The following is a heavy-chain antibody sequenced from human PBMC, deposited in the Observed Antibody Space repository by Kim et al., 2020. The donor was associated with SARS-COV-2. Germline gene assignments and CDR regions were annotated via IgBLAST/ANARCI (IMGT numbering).Heavy chain of an antibody. CDR3: ARGRAVAGTFDY. J-gene: IGHJ4*02. V-gene: IGHV4-59*09. D-gene: IGHD6-19*01. Sequence: NYNTSLKSRVTISVDTSKNQFSLKLSSVTAADTAVYYCARGRAVAGTFDYWGQGTLVTVSS.